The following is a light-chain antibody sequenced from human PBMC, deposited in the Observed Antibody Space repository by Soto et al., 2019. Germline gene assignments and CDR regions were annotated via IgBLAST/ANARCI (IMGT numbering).Light chain of an antibody. Sequence: EIVLTQSPGTLSLSPGERATLSCRASQSVSSTYLAWYQQKPGQAPRLLIYGASSRATGIPDRFSGSGSGTDFTFTISRLEPEDFAVYYCQQLTTSPWAFGQGTKVEI. J-gene: IGKJ1*01. V-gene: IGKV3-20*01. CDR2: GAS. CDR3: QQLTTSPWA. CDR1: QSVSSTY.